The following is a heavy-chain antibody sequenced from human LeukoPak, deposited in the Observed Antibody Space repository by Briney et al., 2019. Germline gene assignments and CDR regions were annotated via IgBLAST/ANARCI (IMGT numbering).Heavy chain of an antibody. CDR3: ARYYDFWSGPDY. CDR1: GGSISSYY. V-gene: IGHV4-4*09. J-gene: IGHJ4*02. D-gene: IGHD3-3*01. CDR2: IYTSGST. Sequence: SETLSLTCTVSGGSISSYYWSWIRQPPGKGLEWIGYIYTSGSTNYNPSLKSRVTISVDTSKNQFSLKLSSVTAADTAVYYCARYYDFWSGPDYWGQGTLVTVSS.